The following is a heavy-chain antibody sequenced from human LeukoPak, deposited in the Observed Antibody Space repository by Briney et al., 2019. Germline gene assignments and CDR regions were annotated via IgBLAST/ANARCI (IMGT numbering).Heavy chain of an antibody. CDR1: GFTFGSYS. CDR3: ARAKLGGGVTNNDY. Sequence: GGSLRLSCAASGFTFGSYSMNWVRQAPGKGLEWVSSISSSSSYIYYADSVKGRFTISRDNAKNSLYLQMNSLRAEDTAVYYCARAKLGGGVTNNDYWGQGTLVTVSS. CDR2: ISSSSSYI. V-gene: IGHV3-21*01. J-gene: IGHJ4*02. D-gene: IGHD3-16*01.